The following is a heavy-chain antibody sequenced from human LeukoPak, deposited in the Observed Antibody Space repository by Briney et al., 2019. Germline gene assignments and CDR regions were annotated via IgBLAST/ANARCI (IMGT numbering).Heavy chain of an antibody. CDR2: IYYSGST. CDR1: GGSISSYY. V-gene: IGHV4-59*08. CDR3: ARLRLRGGMDV. Sequence: SETLSLTCTVSGGSISSYYWSWIRQPPGKGLEWIGYIYYSGSTNYNPSLKSRVTISVDTSKNQFSLKLSSVTAADTAVYYCARLRLRGGMDVWGQGTTVTVSS. D-gene: IGHD1-26*01. J-gene: IGHJ6*02.